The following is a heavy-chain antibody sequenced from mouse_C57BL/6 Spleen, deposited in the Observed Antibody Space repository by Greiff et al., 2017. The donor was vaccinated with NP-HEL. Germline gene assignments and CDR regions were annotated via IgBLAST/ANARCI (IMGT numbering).Heavy chain of an antibody. J-gene: IGHJ2*01. V-gene: IGHV1-15*01. CDR1: GYTFTDYE. CDR2: IDPETGGT. D-gene: IGHD1-1*01. Sequence: VQLQESGAELVRPGASVTLSCKASGYTFTDYEMHWVKQTPVHGLEWIGAIDPETGGTAYNQKFKGKAILTADKSSSTAYMELRSLTSEDSAVYYCTRNYVYFDYWGQGTTLTVSS. CDR3: TRNYVYFDY.